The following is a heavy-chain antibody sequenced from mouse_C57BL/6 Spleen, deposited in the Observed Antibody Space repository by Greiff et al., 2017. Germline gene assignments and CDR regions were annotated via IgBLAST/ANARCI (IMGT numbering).Heavy chain of an antibody. Sequence: QVQLQQSGAELVKPGASVKLSCKASGYTFTEYTIHWVKQRSGQGLEWIGWFYPGGGRIKYNAKFKGKATLTAYKSSSTVYMEISRLTSEDSAVYFCARHEDERSNYDYYAMDYWGQGTSVTVSS. J-gene: IGHJ4*01. CDR3: ARHEDERSNYDYYAMDY. D-gene: IGHD2-5*01. CDR1: GYTFTEYT. CDR2: FYPGGGRI. V-gene: IGHV1-62-2*01.